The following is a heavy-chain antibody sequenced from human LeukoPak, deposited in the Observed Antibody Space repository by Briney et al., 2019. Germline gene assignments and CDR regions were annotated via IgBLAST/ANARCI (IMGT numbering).Heavy chain of an antibody. CDR3: ASGPSWAFDI. Sequence: ASVKVSCKASGYTFTSYYMHWVRQAPGQGLESMGIINPSGGSTSYAQKFQGRVTMTRDTSTSTAYMELSSLRSEDTAVYYCASGPSWAFDIWGQGTMVTVSS. V-gene: IGHV1-46*01. CDR1: GYTFTSYY. J-gene: IGHJ3*02. CDR2: INPSGGST.